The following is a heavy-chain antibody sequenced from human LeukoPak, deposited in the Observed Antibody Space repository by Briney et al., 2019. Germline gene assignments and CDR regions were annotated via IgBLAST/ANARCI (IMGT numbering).Heavy chain of an antibody. CDR1: GFTFSSYA. J-gene: IGHJ4*02. D-gene: IGHD6-13*01. Sequence: GGSLRLSCAASGFTFSSYAMSWVRQAPGKGLEWVSAISGSGGSTYYADSVEGRFTISRDNSKNTLYLQMNSLRAEDTAVYYCAKKRGYLTSIAAAGTPDYWGQGTLVTVSS. CDR3: AKKRGYLTSIAAAGTPDY. CDR2: ISGSGGST. V-gene: IGHV3-23*01.